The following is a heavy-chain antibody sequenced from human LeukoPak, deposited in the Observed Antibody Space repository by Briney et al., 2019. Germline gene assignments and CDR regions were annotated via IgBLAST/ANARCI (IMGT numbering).Heavy chain of an antibody. CDR2: IGPHSTFT. CDR1: GFTFTDHY. J-gene: IGHJ4*02. D-gene: IGHD2/OR15-2a*01. Sequence: ASVKVSCKSSGFTFTDHYIHWVRQGPGQGLEWMGYIGPHSTFTSSPQEFQGRVTMTRDASMSTAYMEPTRLTSDDTAVYYCVREGEGPLSKDFDYWGQGTLVTVSS. V-gene: IGHV1-2*02. CDR3: VREGEGPLSKDFDY.